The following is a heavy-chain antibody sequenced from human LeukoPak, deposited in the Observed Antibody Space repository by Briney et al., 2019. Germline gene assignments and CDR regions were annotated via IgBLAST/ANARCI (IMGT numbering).Heavy chain of an antibody. V-gene: IGHV3-23*01. CDR1: GFTFSTYA. Sequence: GGSLRLSCAASGFTFSTYAMNWVRQAPGKGLEWVSAISGSGGTTYYADSVEGRFTISRDNSKNTLNLQMDSLRAGDTAVYYCAKGTRSVAATPVYWGQGTLVTVSS. J-gene: IGHJ4*02. D-gene: IGHD2-15*01. CDR2: ISGSGGTT. CDR3: AKGTRSVAATPVY.